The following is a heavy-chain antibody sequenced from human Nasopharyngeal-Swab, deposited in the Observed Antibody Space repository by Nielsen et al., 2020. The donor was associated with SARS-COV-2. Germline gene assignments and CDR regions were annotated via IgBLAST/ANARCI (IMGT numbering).Heavy chain of an antibody. Sequence: SETLSLTCIVSGASTGSDYWWTWVRQPPGRGLEWIGEIHHRGTINYNPSLKSRVALLVDKSKNHFSLNLSSVTAADTAVYYCARDRVNTVTTVEPPFWKGYYYYGMDVWGQGTTVTVSS. V-gene: IGHV4-4*02. D-gene: IGHD4-17*01. CDR2: IHHRGTI. CDR1: GASTGSDYW. J-gene: IGHJ6*02. CDR3: ARDRVNTVTTVEPPFWKGYYYYGMDV.